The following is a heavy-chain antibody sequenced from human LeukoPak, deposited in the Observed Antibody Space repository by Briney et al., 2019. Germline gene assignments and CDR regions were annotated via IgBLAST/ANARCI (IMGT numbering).Heavy chain of an antibody. CDR2: ITISSTTI. Sequence: GGSLRLSCATSGFTFNNYNMNWFRQAPGKGLEWVSYITISSTTIYYADSVKGRFTISRDNAQNSLYLQMNSLRAEDTAVYYCAREPTYTSSWYTSCDYWGQGTLVTVSS. V-gene: IGHV3-48*01. CDR1: GFTFNNYN. CDR3: AREPTYTSSWYTSCDY. D-gene: IGHD6-13*01. J-gene: IGHJ4*02.